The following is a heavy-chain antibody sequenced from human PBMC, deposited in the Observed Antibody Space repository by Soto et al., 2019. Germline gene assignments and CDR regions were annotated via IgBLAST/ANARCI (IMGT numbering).Heavy chain of an antibody. V-gene: IGHV3-74*01. CDR2: TNSDGSDT. CDR3: AKDRSSYYLVAPYDP. J-gene: IGHJ5*02. Sequence: GGSLRLSCAASGFTFSSYWMYWVRQAPGKGLVWVSRTNSDGSDTSYADSVKGRFTISRDNAKNTLYLQMNSLRAEDTGVYYCAKDRSSYYLVAPYDPWGQGTLVTVSA. CDR1: GFTFSSYW. D-gene: IGHD1-26*01.